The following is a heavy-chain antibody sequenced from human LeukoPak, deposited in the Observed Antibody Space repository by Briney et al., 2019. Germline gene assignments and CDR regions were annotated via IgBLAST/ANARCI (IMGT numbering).Heavy chain of an antibody. D-gene: IGHD6-13*01. CDR1: GFTVSSNY. Sequence: PGGSLRLSCAASGFTVSSNYMSWVRQAPGKGLKWVSVIYSGGSTYYADSVKGRFTISRDNSKNTLYLQMNSLRAEDTAVYYCARGYSSSWGYGMDVWGQGTTVTVSS. J-gene: IGHJ6*02. V-gene: IGHV3-53*01. CDR2: IYSGGST. CDR3: ARGYSSSWGYGMDV.